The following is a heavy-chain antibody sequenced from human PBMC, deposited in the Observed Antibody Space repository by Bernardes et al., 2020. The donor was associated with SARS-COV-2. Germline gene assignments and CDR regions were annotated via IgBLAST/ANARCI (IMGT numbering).Heavy chain of an antibody. CDR1: GGSFSGYY. CDR3: SRGAPFRWFGELLYSHYYGMDV. J-gene: IGHJ6*02. Sequence: SLTCAVYGGSFSGYYWSWIRQPPGKGLEWIGEINHSGSTNYNPSLKSRVTISVDTSKNQFSLKLSSVTAADTAVYYCSRGAPFRWFGELLYSHYYGMDVWGQGTTVTVSS. V-gene: IGHV4-34*01. CDR2: INHSGST. D-gene: IGHD3-10*01.